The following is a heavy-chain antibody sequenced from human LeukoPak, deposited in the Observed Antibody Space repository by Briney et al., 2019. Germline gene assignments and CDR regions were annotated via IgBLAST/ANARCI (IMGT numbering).Heavy chain of an antibody. V-gene: IGHV3-49*04. CDR1: GFTFGDYA. CDR3: TRDGLSSSWYRVGWFDP. D-gene: IGHD6-13*01. Sequence: HSGRSLRFSCTASGFTFGDYAMSWVRQAPGKGLEWVGFIRSKAYGGTTEYAASVKGRFTISRDDSKSIAYLQMNSLKTEDTAVYYCTRDGLSSSWYRVGWFDPWGQGTLVSVSS. CDR2: IRSKAYGGTT. J-gene: IGHJ5*02.